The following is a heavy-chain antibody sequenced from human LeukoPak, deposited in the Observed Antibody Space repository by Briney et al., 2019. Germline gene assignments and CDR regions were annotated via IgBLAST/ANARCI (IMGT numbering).Heavy chain of an antibody. CDR3: ARGGDYGGNRGVDY. CDR1: GGSFSGYY. J-gene: IGHJ4*02. CDR2: INHSGST. V-gene: IGHV4-34*01. Sequence: SEALSLTCAVYGGSFSGYYWSWIRQPPGKGLEWIGEINHSGSTNYNPSLKSRVTISVDTSKNQFSLKLSSVTAADTAVYYCARGGDYGGNRGVDYWGQGTLVTVSS. D-gene: IGHD4-23*01.